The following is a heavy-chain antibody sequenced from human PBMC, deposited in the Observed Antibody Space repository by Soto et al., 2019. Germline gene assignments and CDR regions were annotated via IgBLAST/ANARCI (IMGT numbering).Heavy chain of an antibody. J-gene: IGHJ4*02. Sequence: ASVKVSCKASGYTFTGYYMHWVRQAPGQGLEWMGWINPNSGGTNYAQKFQGWVTMTRDTSISTAYMELSRLRSDDTAVYYCARGTGDIVDTSSYGWEYWGQGTLVTVSS. V-gene: IGHV1-2*04. D-gene: IGHD5-12*01. CDR3: ARGTGDIVDTSSYGWEY. CDR2: INPNSGGT. CDR1: GYTFTGYY.